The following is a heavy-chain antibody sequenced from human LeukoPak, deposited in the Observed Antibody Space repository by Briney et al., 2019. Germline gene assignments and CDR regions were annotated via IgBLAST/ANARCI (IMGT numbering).Heavy chain of an antibody. CDR2: INPNSGGT. D-gene: IGHD1-26*01. Sequence: ASVKVPCKASGYTFTGYYMHWVRQAPGQGLEWMGWINPNSGGTNYAQKFQGWVTMTRDTSISTAYMELSRLRSDDTVMYYCARSSFHSGSHGEVDYWGQGTLVTVSS. V-gene: IGHV1-2*04. CDR1: GYTFTGYY. J-gene: IGHJ4*02. CDR3: ARSSFHSGSHGEVDY.